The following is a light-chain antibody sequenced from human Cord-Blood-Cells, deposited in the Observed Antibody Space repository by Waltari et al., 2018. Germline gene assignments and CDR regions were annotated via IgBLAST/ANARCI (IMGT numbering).Light chain of an antibody. CDR1: SSDVGGYNY. CDR2: DVS. V-gene: IGLV2-11*01. Sequence: QSALTQPRSVSGSPGQSVNISCTGTSSDVGGYNYVSRYQKHPGKAPKLIIYDVSKRPSGVPDRFSGSKSGNTASLTISGLQAEDEADYYCCSYAGSYTWVFGGGTKLTVL. J-gene: IGLJ3*02. CDR3: CSYAGSYTWV.